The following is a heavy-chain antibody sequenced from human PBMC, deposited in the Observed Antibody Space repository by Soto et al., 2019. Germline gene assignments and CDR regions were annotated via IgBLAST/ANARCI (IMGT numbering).Heavy chain of an antibody. CDR2: ISAYNGNT. J-gene: IGHJ3*02. CDR1: GYTFTSYG. CDR3: VRVVAATGVHGAFDI. Sequence: ASVKVSCKASGYTFTSYGISWVRQAPGQGLEWMGWISAYNGNTNYAQKLQGRVTMTTDTSTSTAYMELRSLRSDDTAVYYCVRVVAATGVHGAFDIWGQGTMVTVSS. D-gene: IGHD2-15*01. V-gene: IGHV1-18*01.